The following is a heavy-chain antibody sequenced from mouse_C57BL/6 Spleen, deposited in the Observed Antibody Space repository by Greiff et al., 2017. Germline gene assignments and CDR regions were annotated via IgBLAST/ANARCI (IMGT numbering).Heavy chain of an antibody. V-gene: IGHV1-55*01. J-gene: IGHJ4*01. CDR3: ARGGPYYSNYEGYAMDD. Sequence: VKLQQPGAELVKPGASVKMSCKASGYTFTSYWITWVKQRPGQGLEWIGDIYPGSGSTNYNEKFKSKATLTVDTSSSTAYMQLSSLTSEDSAVYYCARGGPYYSNYEGYAMDDWGQGTSVTVSS. CDR1: GYTFTSYW. D-gene: IGHD2-5*01. CDR2: IYPGSGST.